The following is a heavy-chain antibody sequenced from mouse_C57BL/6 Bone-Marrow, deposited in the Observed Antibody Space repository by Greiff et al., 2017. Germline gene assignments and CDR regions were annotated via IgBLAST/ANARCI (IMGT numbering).Heavy chain of an antibody. CDR3: AREMITQYYFDY. D-gene: IGHD2-4*01. Sequence: VQLQQSGAELARPGASVKLSCTASGYTFTSYGISWVKQRTGQGLEWIGEIYPRSGNTYYNEKFKGKATLTADKSSSTAYMELRSLTSEDSAVYFCAREMITQYYFDYWGQGTTLTVSS. V-gene: IGHV1-81*01. J-gene: IGHJ2*01. CDR2: IYPRSGNT. CDR1: GYTFTSYG.